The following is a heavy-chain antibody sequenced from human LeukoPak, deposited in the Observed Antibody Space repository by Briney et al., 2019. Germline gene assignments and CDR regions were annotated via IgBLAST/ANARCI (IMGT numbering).Heavy chain of an antibody. Sequence: GGPLRLSCAASGFTFGNFAMRGVRQFPGKGREWVSAINSDGDGTYYADSVKGRFNITRDNSENTVYLQMNNLRAEDKALYYCAKAGTDGLTHNNYYMDVWGKGTTVTVSS. V-gene: IGHV3-23*01. J-gene: IGHJ6*03. CDR3: AKAGTDGLTHNNYYMDV. D-gene: IGHD5-24*01. CDR2: INSDGDGT. CDR1: GFTFGNFA.